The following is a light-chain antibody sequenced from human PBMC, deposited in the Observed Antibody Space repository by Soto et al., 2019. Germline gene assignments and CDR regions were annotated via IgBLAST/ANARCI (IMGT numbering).Light chain of an antibody. CDR3: QQRSNWPPEIT. CDR2: DAS. CDR1: HSVSSN. Sequence: EIVMTQSPATLSVSPGERATLSCRASHSVSSNLAWYQQKPGQAPRLLIYDASNRATGVPARFSGSGSGTDFTLTVSSLEPEDFALYYCQQRSNWPPEITFGQGTRLEIK. J-gene: IGKJ5*01. V-gene: IGKV3-11*01.